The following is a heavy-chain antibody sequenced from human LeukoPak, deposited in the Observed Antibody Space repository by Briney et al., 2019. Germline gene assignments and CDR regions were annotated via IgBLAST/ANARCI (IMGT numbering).Heavy chain of an antibody. CDR2: IYTSGST. Sequence: SETLSLTCTVSGGSISSYYWSWIRQPAGKGLVWIGRIYTSGSTNYNPSLKSRITMSVDTSKNQFSLKLSSVTAADTAVYYCARDYYDSSGYYGFGYWGQGTLVTVSS. CDR1: GGSISSYY. J-gene: IGHJ4*02. CDR3: ARDYYDSSGYYGFGY. D-gene: IGHD3-22*01. V-gene: IGHV4-4*07.